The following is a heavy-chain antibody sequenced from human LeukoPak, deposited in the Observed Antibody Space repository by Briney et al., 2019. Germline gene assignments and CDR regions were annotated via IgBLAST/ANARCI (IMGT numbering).Heavy chain of an antibody. CDR3: AKGTYSSNWEIDY. CDR2: IRYDGGNK. D-gene: IGHD6-13*01. V-gene: IGHV3-30*02. Sequence: GGSLRLSCAASGFTFSSYGMHWVRQAPGKGLEWVAFIRYDGGNKYYADSVKGRFTISRDNSKNTLYLQMNSLRPEDTAVYYCAKGTYSSNWEIDYWGQGTLVTVSS. J-gene: IGHJ4*02. CDR1: GFTFSSYG.